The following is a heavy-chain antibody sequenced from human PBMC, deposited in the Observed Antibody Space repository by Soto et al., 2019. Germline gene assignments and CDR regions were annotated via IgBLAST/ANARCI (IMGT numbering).Heavy chain of an antibody. CDR2: INGDNGDT. D-gene: IGHD3-9*01. CDR3: ARDLNDILSGYSYYYGINV. Sequence: ASVKVSCKASGYTFTSYAMHWVRQAPGQRLEWMGWINGDNGDTKYSQLFQGRVTITRDTFASTAYMELSSLRSEDTAVYYCARDLNDILSGYSYYYGINVWGQGTMVTVSS. CDR1: GYTFTSYA. J-gene: IGHJ6*02. V-gene: IGHV1-3*01.